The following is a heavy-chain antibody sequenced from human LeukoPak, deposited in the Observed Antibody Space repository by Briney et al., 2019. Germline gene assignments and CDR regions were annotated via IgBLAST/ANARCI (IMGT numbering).Heavy chain of an antibody. CDR2: IYSGGST. CDR3: ASTDPPHTYYYDSSGPATGGY. J-gene: IGHJ4*02. D-gene: IGHD3-22*01. V-gene: IGHV3-66*01. CDR1: GFTFSSYG. Sequence: GGSLRLSCAASGFTFSSYGMHWVRQAPGKGLEWVSVIYSGGSTYYADSVKGRFTISRDNSKNTLYLQMNSLRAEDTAVYYCASTDPPHTYYYDSSGPATGGYWGQGTLVTVSS.